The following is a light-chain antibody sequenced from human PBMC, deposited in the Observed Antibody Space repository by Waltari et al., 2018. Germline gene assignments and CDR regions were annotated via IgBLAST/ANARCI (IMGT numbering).Light chain of an antibody. CDR1: QSVGRS. J-gene: IGKJ1*01. CDR2: GAS. V-gene: IGKV3-20*01. CDR3: QMYVRLPVT. Sequence: ETVLTQSPGTLSLSPGEGATLSCRASQSVGRSLVWYQQKPGLAPRLLIYGASIRATGIPDRFTGSGSGTDFILTISRLEPEDFAVYYCQMYVRLPVTFGQGTKVEI.